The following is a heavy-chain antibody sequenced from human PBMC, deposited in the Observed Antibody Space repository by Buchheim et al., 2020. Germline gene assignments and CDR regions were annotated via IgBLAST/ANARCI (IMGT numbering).Heavy chain of an antibody. CDR1: GFTVSSNY. V-gene: IGHV3-66*01. CDR2: IYSGGST. Sequence: EVQLVESGGGLVQPGGSLRLSCAASGFTVSSNYMSWVRQAPGKGLEWVSVIYSGGSTYYADSVKGRFTISRDNSKNTLYVQMNSLRAEDTAVYYCARVLYGPKYGMDVWGQGTT. CDR3: ARVLYGPKYGMDV. J-gene: IGHJ6*02. D-gene: IGHD3-10*01.